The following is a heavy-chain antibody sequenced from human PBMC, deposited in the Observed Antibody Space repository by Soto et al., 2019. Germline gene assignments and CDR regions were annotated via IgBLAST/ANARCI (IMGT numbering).Heavy chain of an antibody. Sequence: QVQLVQSGGELKKPGASVKVSCKASGYTFTNYASSWVRQAPGRGLEWMGWVNTYNGNPNYAQIFQGRVTMTTDTSTGTAYMELRSLKSDDSAIYYCARDSQYSTSWQRFDSWGQGNLVTVSS. J-gene: IGHJ4*02. V-gene: IGHV1-18*01. CDR2: VNTYNGNP. D-gene: IGHD6-13*01. CDR1: GYTFTNYA. CDR3: ARDSQYSTSWQRFDS.